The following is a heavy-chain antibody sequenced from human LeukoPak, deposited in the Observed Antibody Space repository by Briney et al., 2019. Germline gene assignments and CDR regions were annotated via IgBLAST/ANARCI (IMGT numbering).Heavy chain of an antibody. Sequence: GGSLRLSCAASGFTFSTYAMHWVRQTPGKGLEWVSYISSGSSARYYADSVKGRFTISRDDARNSLYLQMNSLRAEDTAVYYCAKPPRYYYDSSGYYYSDYWGQGTLVTVSS. CDR1: GFTFSTYA. D-gene: IGHD3-22*01. CDR2: ISSGSSAR. J-gene: IGHJ4*02. V-gene: IGHV3-48*01. CDR3: AKPPRYYYDSSGYYYSDY.